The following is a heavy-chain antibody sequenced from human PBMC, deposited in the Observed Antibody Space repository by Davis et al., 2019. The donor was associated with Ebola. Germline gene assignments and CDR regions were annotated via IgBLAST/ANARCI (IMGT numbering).Heavy chain of an antibody. D-gene: IGHD6-13*01. V-gene: IGHV3-48*02. CDR2: ISSSGSII. Sequence: GESLKISCAASGFTFSSYWMHWVRQAPGKGLEWVSYISSSGSIIYYADSVKGRFTISRDNAENSLFLQMNNLRDEDTAVYYCARSVAAAGASGLFNYWGQGTLVTVSS. J-gene: IGHJ4*02. CDR1: GFTFSSYW. CDR3: ARSVAAAGASGLFNY.